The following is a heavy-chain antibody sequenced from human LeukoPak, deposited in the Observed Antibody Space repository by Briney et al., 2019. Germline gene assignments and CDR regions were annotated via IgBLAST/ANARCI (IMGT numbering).Heavy chain of an antibody. V-gene: IGHV4-34*01. J-gene: IGHJ4*02. Sequence: SETLSLTCAVYGGSFSGYYWSWIRQPPGKGLEWIGEINHSGSTNYNPSLKSRVTISVDTSKNQFSLKLSSVTAEDTAVYYCARDPLSSLLGELSFLDYWGQGTLVTVSS. CDR2: INHSGST. CDR3: ARDPLSSLLGELSFLDY. D-gene: IGHD3-16*02. CDR1: GGSFSGYY.